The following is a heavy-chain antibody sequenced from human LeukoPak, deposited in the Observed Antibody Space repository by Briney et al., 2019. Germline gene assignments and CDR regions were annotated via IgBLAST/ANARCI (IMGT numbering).Heavy chain of an antibody. Sequence: GGSLRLSCAASRFTFSDYWMHWVRQAPGRGLVWVSRISPDGRTTTYADSVKGRFTISRDNSKNTLYLQMNSLRAEDTAVYYCAKDRSGSYSQGLDYWGQGTLVTVSS. CDR3: AKDRSGSYSQGLDY. CDR2: ISPDGRTT. D-gene: IGHD1-26*01. CDR1: RFTFSDYW. V-gene: IGHV3-74*01. J-gene: IGHJ4*02.